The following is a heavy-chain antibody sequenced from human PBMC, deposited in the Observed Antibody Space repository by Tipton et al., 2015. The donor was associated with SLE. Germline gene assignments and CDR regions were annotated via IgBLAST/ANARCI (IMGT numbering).Heavy chain of an antibody. CDR1: GESFNGYF. CDR3: ARVAPTEVFDY. J-gene: IGHJ4*02. CDR2: IIHSGVT. V-gene: IGHV4-34*12. Sequence: TLSLTCAVSGESFNGYFWIWIRQPPGKGLEWIAEIIHSGVTNYNPSLRSRVTISVDMSKNQVSLKLSSVTAADTAVYYCARVAPTEVFDYWGQGTLVTVSS. D-gene: IGHD1-1*01.